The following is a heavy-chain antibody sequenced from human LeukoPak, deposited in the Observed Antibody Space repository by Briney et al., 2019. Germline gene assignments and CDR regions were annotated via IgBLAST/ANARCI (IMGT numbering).Heavy chain of an antibody. CDR2: IYYSGST. CDR3: ARDVRGYYDSSGSFDY. Sequence: SETLSLTCTVSGGSISSSSYYWGWIRQPPGKGLEWIGSIYYSGSTYYNPSLKSRVTISVDTSKNQFSLKPSSVTAADTAVYYCARDVRGYYDSSGSFDYWGQGTLVTVSS. D-gene: IGHD3-22*01. J-gene: IGHJ4*02. V-gene: IGHV4-39*07. CDR1: GGSISSSSYY.